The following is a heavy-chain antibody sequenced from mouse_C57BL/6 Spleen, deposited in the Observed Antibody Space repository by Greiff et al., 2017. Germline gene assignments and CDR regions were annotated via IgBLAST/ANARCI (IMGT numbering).Heavy chain of an antibody. CDR2: IDPSDSYT. J-gene: IGHJ4*01. CDR1: GYTFTSYW. CDR3: ARSSMITTRGYAMDY. D-gene: IGHD2-4*01. V-gene: IGHV1-69*01. Sequence: QVQLQQPGAELVMPGASVKLSCKAPGYTFTSYWMHWVKQRPGQGLEWIGEIDPSDSYTNYNQKFKGKSTLTVDKSSSTAYMQLSSLTSEDSAVYYCARSSMITTRGYAMDYWGQGTSVTVSS.